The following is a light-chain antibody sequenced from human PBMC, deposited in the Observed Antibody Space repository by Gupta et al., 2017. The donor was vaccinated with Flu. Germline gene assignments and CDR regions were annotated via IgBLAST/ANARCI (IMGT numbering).Light chain of an antibody. CDR1: QSLVYSDGNTY. J-gene: IGKJ2*01. Sequence: DVVMTQSPFPLAVTLRQSASISCRSSQSLVYSDGNTYSHWFQQRPDQSPRRLIYLVNMRDSGVPERFSSGGSSADFTLNISRVEDEDVRVYFCKRAHRSPFAFGQGTKLEIK. V-gene: IGKV2-30*01. CDR3: KRAHRSPFA. CDR2: LVN.